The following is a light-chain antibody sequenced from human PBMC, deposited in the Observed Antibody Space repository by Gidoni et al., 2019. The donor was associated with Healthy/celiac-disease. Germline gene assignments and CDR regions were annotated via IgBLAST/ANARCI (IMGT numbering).Light chain of an antibody. CDR1: SGSVSTSYY. CDR2: STN. CDR3: VLYMGSGIWV. V-gene: IGLV8-61*01. Sequence: QTAVTQEPSFSVSPGGTVTLTCAFSSGSVSTSYYPSWYQQTPGQAPRTLIYSTNTRSSGVPDRFSGSILGNKAALTITGAQADDESDYYCVLYMGSGIWVFGGGTKLTVL. J-gene: IGLJ3*02.